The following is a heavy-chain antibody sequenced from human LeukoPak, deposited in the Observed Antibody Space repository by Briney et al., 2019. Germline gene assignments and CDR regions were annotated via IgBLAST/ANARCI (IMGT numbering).Heavy chain of an antibody. D-gene: IGHD3-22*01. V-gene: IGHV4-59*01. CDR3: ASSYYDSSGPNY. CDR1: GGSISSYY. Sequence: SETLSLTCTVSGGSISSYYWSWLRQPPGKGLEWIGYIYYSGSTNYNPSLKSRATISVDTSKNQFSLKLSSVTAADTAVYYCASSYYDSSGPNYWGQGTLVTVSS. J-gene: IGHJ4*02. CDR2: IYYSGST.